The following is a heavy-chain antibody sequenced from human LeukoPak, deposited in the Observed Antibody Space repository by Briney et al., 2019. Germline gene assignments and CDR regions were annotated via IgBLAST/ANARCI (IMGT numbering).Heavy chain of an antibody. J-gene: IGHJ4*02. V-gene: IGHV4-38-2*02. D-gene: IGHD3/OR15-3a*01. CDR3: ARQTGSGLFILP. CDR2: IYYSGNT. Sequence: ASETLSLTCTVSGYSISSGYYWGWIRQPPGKGLEWTGSIYYSGNTYYNASLKSQVSISIDTSKNQFSLRLTSVTAADTAVYYCARQTGSGLFILPGGQGTLVTVSS. CDR1: GYSISSGYY.